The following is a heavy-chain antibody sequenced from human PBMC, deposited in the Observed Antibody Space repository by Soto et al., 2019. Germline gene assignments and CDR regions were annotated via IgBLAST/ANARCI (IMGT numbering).Heavy chain of an antibody. V-gene: IGHV1-3*01. J-gene: IGHJ5*02. CDR3: ARVVVPAARFAGGWFDP. D-gene: IGHD2-2*01. CDR1: GYTFTSYA. CDR2: INAGNGNT. Sequence: EASVKVSCKASGYTFTSYAMHWVRQAPGQRLEWMGWINAGNGNTKYSQKFQGRVTITRDTSASTAYMELSSLRSEDTAVYYCARVVVPAARFAGGWFDPWGQGTLVTVSS.